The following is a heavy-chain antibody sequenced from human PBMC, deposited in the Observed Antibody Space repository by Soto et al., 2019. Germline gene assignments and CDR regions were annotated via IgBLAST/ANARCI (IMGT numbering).Heavy chain of an antibody. Sequence: ETLSLTCAVYGGSFGGYYWSWSRQPPGTGLGWIGEINHSGSTNYNTSLKSRVTISVDTSKNQFSLKLSSVTAADTAVYYCARVWRRITIFGVVIYFDYWGQGTLVTVSS. CDR1: GGSFGGYY. CDR2: INHSGST. V-gene: IGHV4-34*01. CDR3: ARVWRRITIFGVVIYFDY. J-gene: IGHJ4*02. D-gene: IGHD3-3*01.